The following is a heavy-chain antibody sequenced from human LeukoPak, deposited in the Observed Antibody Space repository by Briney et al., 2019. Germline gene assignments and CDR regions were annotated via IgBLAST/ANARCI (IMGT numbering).Heavy chain of an antibody. Sequence: GGSRRLSCAASGCSVSTNFRSWGRQAQGKGLEWVSSFYRGGSTRYVDSVKGRFTTSRDHSKNTMYLQMNSLRVEDTAVYYCARYYDSSGYTQGAFDIWGQGTMVTVS. V-gene: IGHV3-66*02. CDR3: ARYYDSSGYTQGAFDI. D-gene: IGHD3-22*01. CDR2: FYRGGST. J-gene: IGHJ3*02. CDR1: GCSVSTNF.